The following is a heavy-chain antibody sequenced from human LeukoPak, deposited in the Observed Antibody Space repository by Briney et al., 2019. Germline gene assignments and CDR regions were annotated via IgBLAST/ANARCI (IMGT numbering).Heavy chain of an antibody. V-gene: IGHV3-23*01. D-gene: IGHD4-17*01. CDR2: ISGSGGST. Sequence: GGSLRLSCAASGFTFSSYAMSWVRQAPGKGREWVSAISGSGGSTYYADSVKGRFTISRDNSKNTLYLQMNSLRVEDTAVYHCVRGDYGDYQITIDYWGQGSLVTVSS. CDR3: VRGDYGDYQITIDY. J-gene: IGHJ4*02. CDR1: GFTFSSYA.